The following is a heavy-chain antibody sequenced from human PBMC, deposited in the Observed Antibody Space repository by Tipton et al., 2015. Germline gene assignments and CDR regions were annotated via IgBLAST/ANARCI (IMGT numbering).Heavy chain of an antibody. J-gene: IGHJ4*02. V-gene: IGHV4-38-2*01. CDR2: FFHSGTT. Sequence: TLSLTCDVSGYSISSGYYWSWIRQPPGKGLEWIGSFFHSGTTNYSPSLKSRVTISVDESKNEFSLRLNSVTVADTAVYYCARGRGMRLLDSWGQGTLVIVSS. D-gene: IGHD4-11*01. CDR1: GYSISSGYY. CDR3: ARGRGMRLLDS.